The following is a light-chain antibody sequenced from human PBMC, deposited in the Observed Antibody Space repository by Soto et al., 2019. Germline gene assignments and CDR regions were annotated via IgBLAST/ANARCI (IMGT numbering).Light chain of an antibody. CDR3: QHYNSYSEA. Sequence: ETVLTQSPATLSLSPGERATLSCRASRSISTYLAWYQQKPGQAPRLLIYEALNRATGIPARFSGSGSGTEFTLTISSLQPDDFATYYCQHYNSYSEAFGQGTKVDIK. CDR1: RSISTY. V-gene: IGKV3-11*01. CDR2: EAL. J-gene: IGKJ1*01.